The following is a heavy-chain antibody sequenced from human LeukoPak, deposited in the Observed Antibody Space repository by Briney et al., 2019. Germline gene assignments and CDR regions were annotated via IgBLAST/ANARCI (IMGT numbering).Heavy chain of an antibody. D-gene: IGHD5-24*01. Sequence: PSETLSLTCAVFGGSFSGYNWNWLRQSPRTGLEWIGEINDSGSTKYNPSLRSRVTISLDTSKNQFSLKLTSVTAADTAVYYCARGVYTEMYTIMGHFDCWGRGTLVTVSS. CDR3: ARGVYTEMYTIMGHFDC. J-gene: IGHJ4*02. V-gene: IGHV4-34*01. CDR2: INDSGST. CDR1: GGSFSGYN.